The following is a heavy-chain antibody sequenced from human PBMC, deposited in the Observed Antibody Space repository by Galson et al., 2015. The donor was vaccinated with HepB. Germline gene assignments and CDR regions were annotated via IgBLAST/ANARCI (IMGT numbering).Heavy chain of an antibody. Sequence: LSLTCSVSGGSISSSYWSWIRQPPGKGLEWIGYIYYSGSTKYNPSLKSRVAISVDTSKNQFSLKLSSVTAADTAVYYCARGRIMITFGGVESWGQGTLATVSS. CDR1: GGSISSSY. CDR2: IYYSGST. CDR3: ARGRIMITFGGVES. J-gene: IGHJ4*02. D-gene: IGHD3-16*01. V-gene: IGHV4-59*12.